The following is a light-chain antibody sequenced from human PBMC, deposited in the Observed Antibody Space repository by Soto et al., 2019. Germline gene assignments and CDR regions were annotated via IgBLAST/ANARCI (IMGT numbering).Light chain of an antibody. V-gene: IGKV3-20*01. CDR2: GAS. J-gene: IGKJ4*01. CDR3: QQYGSSPPLT. CDR1: QSVSSSY. Sequence: EIVLTQSPGTLSLSPGERATLSCRASQSVSSSYFAWYQQKPGQAPRLLIYGASIRATGIPDRFSGSGSGTDFTLTISRLEPEDFAVYYCQQYGSSPPLTFGGGTKVEIK.